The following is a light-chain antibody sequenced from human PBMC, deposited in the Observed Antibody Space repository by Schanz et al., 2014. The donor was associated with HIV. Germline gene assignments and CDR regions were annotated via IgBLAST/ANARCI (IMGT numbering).Light chain of an antibody. Sequence: QSALTQPASVSGSPGQSITISCTGTSSDVGSYNLVSWYQQHPGKAPKLMIYEVSKRPSGVSNRFSGSKPGNTASLTISGLQAEDEADYYCCSYTSSSTLEFGGGTKLTVL. CDR2: EVS. V-gene: IGLV2-14*02. CDR1: SSDVGSYNL. J-gene: IGLJ2*01. CDR3: CSYTSSSTLE.